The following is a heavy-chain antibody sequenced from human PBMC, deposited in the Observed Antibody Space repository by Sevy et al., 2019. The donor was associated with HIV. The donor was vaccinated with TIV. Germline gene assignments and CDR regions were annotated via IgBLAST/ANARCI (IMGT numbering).Heavy chain of an antibody. J-gene: IGHJ6*02. V-gene: IGHV1-18*01. CDR1: GYTFTSYG. CDR2: ISAYNGNT. D-gene: IGHD2-2*01. CDR3: ARGGYCSSTSCYGAGYYYYGMDV. Sequence: ASVKVSCKASGYTFTSYGISWVRQAPGQGLEWMGWISAYNGNTNYAQKLQGRVTMTTDTSTGTAYMELRSLRSDDTAVYYCARGGYCSSTSCYGAGYYYYGMDVWGQGTTVTVSS.